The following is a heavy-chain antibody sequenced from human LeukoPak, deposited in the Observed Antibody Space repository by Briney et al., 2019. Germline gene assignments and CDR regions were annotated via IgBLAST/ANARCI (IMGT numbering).Heavy chain of an antibody. J-gene: IGHJ4*02. CDR2: IRSNGDTT. Sequence: PGGSLRLSCAASGFTFSSIAMTWVRQAPGKGLEWVSTIRSNGDTTYNADSVKGRFTISRDNSKNTLYLQMNSLRAEDTAVYYCAKGFRAYSSGCGDYWGQGTLVTVSS. V-gene: IGHV3-23*01. CDR3: AKGFRAYSSGCGDY. CDR1: GFTFSSIA. D-gene: IGHD6-19*01.